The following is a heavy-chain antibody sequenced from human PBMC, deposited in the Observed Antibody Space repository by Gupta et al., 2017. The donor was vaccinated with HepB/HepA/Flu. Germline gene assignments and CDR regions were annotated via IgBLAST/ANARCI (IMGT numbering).Heavy chain of an antibody. CDR2: IYYSGST. J-gene: IGHJ6*03. CDR1: DGSISIRSYY. V-gene: IGHV4-39*01. Sequence: QLQPQYSGPGLAKPSDTLSLTCTVSDGSISIRSYYPCWIRQPAAKAPAWIGSIYYSGSTYYNPSLKSRVTISVDTSKNQFSLKLSSVTAADTAVYYCARHGHHYCSSTSCYLEDYYYYMDVWGKGTTVTVSS. D-gene: IGHD2-2*01. CDR3: ARHGHHYCSSTSCYLEDYYYYMDV.